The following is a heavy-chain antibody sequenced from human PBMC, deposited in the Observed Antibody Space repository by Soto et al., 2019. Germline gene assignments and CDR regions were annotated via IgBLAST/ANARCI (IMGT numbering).Heavy chain of an antibody. D-gene: IGHD5-12*01. CDR3: AKDRGYSGYHLFLHAFDI. V-gene: IGHV3-9*01. CDR2: ISWNSGSI. CDR1: GFTFDDYA. J-gene: IGHJ3*02. Sequence: EVQLVESGGGLVQPGRSLRLSCAASGFTFDDYAMHWVRQAPGKGLEWVSGISWNSGSIGSADSEKGRLTLSRDNAKNTLYMQMNSLRAEDTGLYYCAKDRGYSGYHLFLHAFDIWGQGTMVTGSS.